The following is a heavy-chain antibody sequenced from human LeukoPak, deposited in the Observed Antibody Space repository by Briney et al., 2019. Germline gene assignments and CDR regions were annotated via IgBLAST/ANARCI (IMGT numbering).Heavy chain of an antibody. D-gene: IGHD6-19*01. CDR2: ISSSDSTR. J-gene: IGHJ4*02. Sequence: GGSLRLSCVASGFTFSSYEMNWVRQAPGKGLEWVSYISSSDSTRTYADSVKGRFTIFRDNAKNSLYLEMNSLRAEDTAVYYCAREIVSAVAGNFDYWGQGTLVTVSS. V-gene: IGHV3-48*03. CDR1: GFTFSSYE. CDR3: AREIVSAVAGNFDY.